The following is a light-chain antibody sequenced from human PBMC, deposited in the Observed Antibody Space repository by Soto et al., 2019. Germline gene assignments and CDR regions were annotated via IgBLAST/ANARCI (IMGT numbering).Light chain of an antibody. V-gene: IGLV2-8*01. CDR2: DVN. Sequence: QSALTQPPSASGSPGQSLTISCTGTSSDVGGYNFVSWYQQHPGKAPKLMISDVNRRPSGVPDRFSGSKSGNTASLTVSGLQAEEEADYYCSSYAGSNNWVFGGGTKLTVL. CDR1: SSDVGGYNF. J-gene: IGLJ3*02. CDR3: SSYAGSNNWV.